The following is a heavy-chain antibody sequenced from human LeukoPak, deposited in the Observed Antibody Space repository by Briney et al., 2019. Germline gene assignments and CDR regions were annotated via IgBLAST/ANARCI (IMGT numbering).Heavy chain of an antibody. CDR3: AKDRYISGWGWFVS. CDR1: GFTFSSFG. J-gene: IGHJ5*01. D-gene: IGHD6-19*01. V-gene: IGHV3-30*02. CDR2: VRYDGTKI. Sequence: GGSLRLSCAASGFTFSSFGMHWVRQAPGQGLEWVAFVRYDGTKIYYADAVKGRFTISRDNSKSTLYLQIDSLRAEDTAVYYCAKDRYISGWGWFVSWGQGTLVTVSS.